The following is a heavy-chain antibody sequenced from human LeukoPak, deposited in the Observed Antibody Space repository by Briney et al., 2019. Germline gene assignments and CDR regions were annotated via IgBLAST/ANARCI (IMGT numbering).Heavy chain of an antibody. V-gene: IGHV3-21*01. D-gene: IGHD6-13*01. CDR1: GFTFSTSD. CDR2: ISSSSSLI. CDR3: AKEGRSTTPGY. J-gene: IGHJ4*02. Sequence: GGSLRLSCAASGFTFSTSDMDWVRQAPGKGLEWVASISSSSSLIYYTDSVKSRFTISRDNAKNSLYLQMNSLRAEDTAVYFCAKEGRSTTPGYWGQGTLVTVSS.